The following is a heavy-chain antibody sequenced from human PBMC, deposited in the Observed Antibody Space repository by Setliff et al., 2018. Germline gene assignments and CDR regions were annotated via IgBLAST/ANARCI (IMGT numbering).Heavy chain of an antibody. CDR2: TIPMFGTT. V-gene: IGHV1-69*13. CDR3: ARELAINGFEI. J-gene: IGHJ3*02. CDR1: GGTFRSYG. Sequence: VKVSCKASGGTFRSYGISWVRQAPGQGLEWMGGTIPMFGTTEYAQKFQGRLTIITDESTNTAFMQLSSLRSDDTAVYYCARELAINGFEIWGQGTMVTVSS. D-gene: IGHD1-1*01.